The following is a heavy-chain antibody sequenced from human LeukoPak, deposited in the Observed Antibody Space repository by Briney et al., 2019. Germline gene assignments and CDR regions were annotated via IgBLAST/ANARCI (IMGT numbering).Heavy chain of an antibody. Sequence: SETLSLTCAVYGGSLSGYYWSWIRQPPGEGLEWIGEINHGGSTNYNPSLKSRVTISVDTSKNQFSLKLTSVTAADTAVYYCARGMAVAGRGNWFDPWGQGTLVTVSS. D-gene: IGHD6-19*01. J-gene: IGHJ5*02. V-gene: IGHV4-34*01. CDR1: GGSLSGYY. CDR3: ARGMAVAGRGNWFDP. CDR2: INHGGST.